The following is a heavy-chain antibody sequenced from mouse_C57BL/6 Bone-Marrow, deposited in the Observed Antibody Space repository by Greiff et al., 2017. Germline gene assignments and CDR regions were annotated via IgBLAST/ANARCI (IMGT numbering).Heavy chain of an antibody. CDR3: ARRTPYYYGSHDY. D-gene: IGHD1-1*01. V-gene: IGHV1-69*01. J-gene: IGHJ2*01. CDR1: GYTFTSYW. CDR2: IDPSDSYT. Sequence: VQLQQSGAELVMPGASVKLSCKASGYTFTSYWMHWVKQRPGQGLEWIGEIDPSDSYTNYNQKFKGKSTLTVDKSSSTAYMQLSSLTSEDSAVYYCARRTPYYYGSHDYWGQGTTLTVSS.